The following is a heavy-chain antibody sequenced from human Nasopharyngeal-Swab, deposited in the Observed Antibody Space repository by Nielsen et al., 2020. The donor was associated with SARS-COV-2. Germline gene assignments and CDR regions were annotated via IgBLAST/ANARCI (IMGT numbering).Heavy chain of an antibody. J-gene: IGHJ6*02. CDR2: ISYDGSNK. Sequence: GGSLRLSCAASGFTFSRYAMHWVRQARGKGVEWVAVISYDGSNKYYADSVKGRFTIFRDNSKHTLYLQMISLSAEDTAVYYCATDLGYIAAAGFFYYYYGMDVWGQGTTVTVSS. V-gene: IGHV3-30*04. D-gene: IGHD6-13*01. CDR3: ATDLGYIAAAGFFYYYYGMDV. CDR1: GFTFSRYA.